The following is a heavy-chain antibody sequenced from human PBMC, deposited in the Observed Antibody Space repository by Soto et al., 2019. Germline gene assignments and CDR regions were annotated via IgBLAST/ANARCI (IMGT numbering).Heavy chain of an antibody. Sequence: GGSLRLSCAASGFTFSSYGMHWVRQAPGKGLEWVAVISYDGSNKYYADSVKGRFTISRDNSKNTLYLQMNSLRAEDTAVYYCAKDPPEVAYCGGDCQGGYFDYWGQGTLVTVSS. V-gene: IGHV3-30*18. J-gene: IGHJ4*02. D-gene: IGHD2-21*02. CDR1: GFTFSSYG. CDR3: AKDPPEVAYCGGDCQGGYFDY. CDR2: ISYDGSNK.